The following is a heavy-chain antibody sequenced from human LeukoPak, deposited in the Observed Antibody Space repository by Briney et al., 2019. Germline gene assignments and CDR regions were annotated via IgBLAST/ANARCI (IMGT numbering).Heavy chain of an antibody. V-gene: IGHV4-34*01. Sequence: SETLSLTCAVYGGSFSGYYWSWIRQPPGKGLEWIGEINHSGSTNYNPSLKSRVTTSVDTSKNQFSLKLSSVTAADTAVYYCARGRRRTMVRGVIIYGTTWFDPWGQGTLVTVSS. D-gene: IGHD3-10*01. CDR3: ARGRRRTMVRGVIIYGTTWFDP. CDR1: GGSFSGYY. CDR2: INHSGST. J-gene: IGHJ5*02.